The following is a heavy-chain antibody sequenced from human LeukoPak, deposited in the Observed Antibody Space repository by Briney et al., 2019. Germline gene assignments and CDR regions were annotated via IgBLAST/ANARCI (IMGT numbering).Heavy chain of an antibody. CDR1: GFTFTSYW. D-gene: IGHD2-15*01. V-gene: IGHV3-7*01. J-gene: IGHJ4*02. CDR3: ARYCSGSCPEYYFDY. CDR2: IKQDGSEK. Sequence: GGPLRLSCAASGFTFTSYWMSWVRQAPGKGLEWVANIKQDGSEKNYVDSVKGRFTISRDNAKNSLYLQMNSLRAEDTAVYYCARYCSGSCPEYYFDYWGQGTLVTVSS.